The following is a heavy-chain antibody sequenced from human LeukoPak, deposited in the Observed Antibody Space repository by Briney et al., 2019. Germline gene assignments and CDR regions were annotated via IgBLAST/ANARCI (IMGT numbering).Heavy chain of an antibody. J-gene: IGHJ6*03. Sequence: SETLSLTCTVSGGSISSSSYYWGWIRQPPGKGLEWIGSIFYSGSTYYNPSLKSRVTISVDTSKNQFSLKLTSVTAADTAVYYCAREPRYCGGGNCYRGGYMDVWGKGTTVTVSS. CDR3: AREPRYCGGGNCYRGGYMDV. CDR2: IFYSGST. V-gene: IGHV4-39*07. CDR1: GGSISSSSYY. D-gene: IGHD2-15*01.